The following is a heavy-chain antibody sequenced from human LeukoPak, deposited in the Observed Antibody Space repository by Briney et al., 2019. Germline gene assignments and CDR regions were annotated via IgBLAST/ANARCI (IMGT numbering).Heavy chain of an antibody. Sequence: GGSLRLSCAASGFTFSSYAMHWVRQAPGKGLEWVAVISYNGRNKFYADSVKGRFTISRDNSQNTLYLQMNSLRAEDTAVYYCARDRLLEDRDYSYYYYMDVWGIGTTVTVSS. CDR1: GFTFSSYA. J-gene: IGHJ6*03. D-gene: IGHD1-1*01. CDR3: ARDRLLEDRDYSYYYYMDV. V-gene: IGHV3-30*04. CDR2: ISYNGRNK.